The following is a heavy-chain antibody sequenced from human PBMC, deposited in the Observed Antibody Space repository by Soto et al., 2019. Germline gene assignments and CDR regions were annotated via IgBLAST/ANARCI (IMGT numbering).Heavy chain of an antibody. CDR2: ISAYNGNT. Sequence: ASVKVSCKASGYTFTSYGINWVRQAPGQGLEWTGWISAYNGNTNYAQKLQGRVTMTTDTSTSTAYMELRSLRSDDTAVYYCARDMYYYDSSGRHFDYWGQGTLVTVSS. CDR3: ARDMYYYDSSGRHFDY. CDR1: GYTFTSYG. D-gene: IGHD3-22*01. J-gene: IGHJ4*02. V-gene: IGHV1-18*01.